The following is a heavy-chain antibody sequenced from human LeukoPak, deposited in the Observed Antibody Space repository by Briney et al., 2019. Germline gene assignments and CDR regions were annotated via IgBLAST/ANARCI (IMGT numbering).Heavy chain of an antibody. CDR2: ISYDGSNK. CDR1: GFTFSSYG. Sequence: GGSLRLSCAASGFTFSSYGMHWVRQAPGNGLEWVAVISYDGSNKYYADSVKGRFTISRDNSKNTLYLQMNSLRAEDMAVYYCAKDWRLDVWGQGTTVTVSS. J-gene: IGHJ6*02. CDR3: AKDWRLDV. D-gene: IGHD3-3*01. V-gene: IGHV3-30*18.